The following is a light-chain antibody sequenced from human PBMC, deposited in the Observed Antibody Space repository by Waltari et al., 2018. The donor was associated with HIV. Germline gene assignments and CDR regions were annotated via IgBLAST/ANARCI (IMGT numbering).Light chain of an antibody. J-gene: IGLJ2*01. CDR2: EGI. CDR3: SSYGGSSNWL. CDR1: SSDIANYNL. V-gene: IGLV2-23*01. Sequence: QSALTQPASVSGSPGQSITISCTGTSSDIANYNLVSRYQQHPGKAPKLIIYEGIKRPSGVSNRISGSKSANTASLTISGLQAEDGADYFCSSYGGSSNWLFGGGTKLTVL.